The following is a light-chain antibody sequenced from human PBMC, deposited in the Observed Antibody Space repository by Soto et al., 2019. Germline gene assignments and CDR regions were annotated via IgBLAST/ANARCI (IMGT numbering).Light chain of an antibody. CDR1: QRVGNN. CDR3: LQYSSSPRT. J-gene: IGKJ1*01. CDR2: SAS. V-gene: IGKV3-15*01. Sequence: EVVMTQSPATLSVSPGEPATLSCRARQRVGNNLAWYQQKPGQAPRLLISSASTRASGIPDRFSGSGSWTEFTLTISRLQSEDFALYYCLQYSSSPRTFGQGTKVDIK.